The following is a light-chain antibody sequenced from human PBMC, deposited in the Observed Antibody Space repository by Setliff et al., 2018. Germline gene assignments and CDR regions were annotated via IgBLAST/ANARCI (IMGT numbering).Light chain of an antibody. V-gene: IGLV2-14*01. CDR1: SRDIGAYKF. CDR3: TSYTSTSSLV. Sequence: SALTQPPSASGSPGQSLTISCTGTSRDIGAYKFVSWYQQHPGKAPRLIIYEVNNRPSGISSRFSGSKSGNTASLTISGLQAEDEADYFCTSYTSTSSLVFGTGTKVTVL. J-gene: IGLJ1*01. CDR2: EVN.